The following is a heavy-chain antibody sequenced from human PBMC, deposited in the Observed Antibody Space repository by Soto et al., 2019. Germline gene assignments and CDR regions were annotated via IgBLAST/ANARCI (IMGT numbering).Heavy chain of an antibody. CDR2: ISAYNGNT. Sequence: ASVKVSCKASGYTFPSYGISWVRQAPGQGLEWMGWISAYNGNTNYAQKLQGRVTMTTDTSTSTAYMELRSLRSDDTAVYYCARWIIERAANDRNLYASWAQRTLDLVSS. J-gene: IGHJ5*01. CDR1: GYTFPSYG. D-gene: IGHD1-1*01. CDR3: ARWIIERAANDRNLYAS. V-gene: IGHV1-18*04.